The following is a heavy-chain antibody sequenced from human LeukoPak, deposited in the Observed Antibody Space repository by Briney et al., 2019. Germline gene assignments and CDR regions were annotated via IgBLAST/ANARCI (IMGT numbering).Heavy chain of an antibody. CDR3: AREAVALRYYCDY. V-gene: IGHV3-7*01. CDR1: GFAFSSYW. D-gene: IGHD6-19*01. J-gene: IGHJ4*02. CDR2: IKQDGSEK. Sequence: GGSLRLSCAASGFAFSSYWMSWVRQAPGKGLEWVANIKQDGSEKYYVDSVKGRFTISRDNAKNSLYLQMNSLRAEDTAVYYCAREAVALRYYCDYWGQGTLVTVSS.